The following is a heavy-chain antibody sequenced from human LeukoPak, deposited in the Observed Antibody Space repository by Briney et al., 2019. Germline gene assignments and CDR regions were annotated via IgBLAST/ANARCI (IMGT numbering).Heavy chain of an antibody. J-gene: IGHJ4*02. CDR1: GYTFTGYY. Sequence: GASVKVSCKASGYTFTGYYMHWVRQAPGQGLEWMGRINPNSGGTNYAQKFQGRVTMTRDTSISTAYMELSRLRSDDTAVYYCARGKWIYDSSGYTDYWGQGTLVTVSS. CDR2: INPNSGGT. V-gene: IGHV1-2*06. D-gene: IGHD3-22*01. CDR3: ARGKWIYDSSGYTDY.